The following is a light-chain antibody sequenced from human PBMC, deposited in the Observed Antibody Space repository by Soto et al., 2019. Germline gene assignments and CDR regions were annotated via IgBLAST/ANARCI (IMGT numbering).Light chain of an antibody. CDR3: QQYDGLWT. Sequence: DIQMTQSPSSLSASVGDRVTIACRASQGVNNFLAWYQQKPGKVPKLLIYAASTLQSGVPSRFSGSGSGTDFTLTICSLQPDDFATYYCQQYDGLWTFGQGTKVEIK. CDR1: QGVNNF. CDR2: AAS. V-gene: IGKV1-27*01. J-gene: IGKJ1*01.